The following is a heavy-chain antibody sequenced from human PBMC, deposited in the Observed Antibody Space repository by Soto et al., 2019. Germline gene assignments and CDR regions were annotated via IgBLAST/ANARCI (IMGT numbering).Heavy chain of an antibody. V-gene: IGHV4-4*09. Sequence: SETLSLTCTVSRVSISDYFWSWIRQPPGKGLEWIGYIFHTGSTNYNPSLKSRDNISLDTSKKKFSLKMNTVTAADTAEYFCATQRLCTGGHCWNWFDPWGQGTLVTVSS. CDR1: RVSISDYF. CDR2: IFHTGST. CDR3: ATQRLCTGGHCWNWFDP. J-gene: IGHJ5*02. D-gene: IGHD2-8*02.